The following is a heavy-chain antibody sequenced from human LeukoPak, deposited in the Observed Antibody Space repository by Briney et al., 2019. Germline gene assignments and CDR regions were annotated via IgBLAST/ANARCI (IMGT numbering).Heavy chain of an antibody. CDR3: AKSPPPSDRGDFSYHFDF. CDR2: IASSLGAT. CDR1: GFTSSTCA. D-gene: IGHD4-17*01. V-gene: IGHV3-23*01. J-gene: IGHJ4*02. Sequence: GGSLRLSCAASGFTSSTCAMSWVRQAPGKGLEWVAGIASSLGATYYADSVKGRFRIARDNSKSTLNLQMNRLRTEDTAIYYCAKSPPPSDRGDFSYHFDFWGQGTLVTVSS.